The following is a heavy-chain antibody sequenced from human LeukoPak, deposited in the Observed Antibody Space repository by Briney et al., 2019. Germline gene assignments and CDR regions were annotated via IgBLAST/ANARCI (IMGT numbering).Heavy chain of an antibody. Sequence: GGSLSISCAASGFTSSSYGMHWVRQAPGKGLELVALIRYDGITKYYPDSVKRRLTISIDNSNISPYLQMNSLRAEDTAVYYCARIITMLVVAGRYCGQGSLVTVSS. V-gene: IGHV3-30*02. CDR3: ARIITMLVVAGRY. J-gene: IGHJ4*02. CDR2: IRYDGITK. CDR1: GFTSSSYG. D-gene: IGHD3-22*01.